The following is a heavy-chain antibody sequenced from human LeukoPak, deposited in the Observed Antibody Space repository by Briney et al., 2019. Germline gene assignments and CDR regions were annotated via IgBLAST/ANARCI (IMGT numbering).Heavy chain of an antibody. CDR3: ARAKSLRDMATSQGS. D-gene: IGHD5-24*01. V-gene: IGHV1-2*06. CDR1: GYTFTGYY. Sequence: ASVKVSCKASGYTFTGYYMHWVRQAPGQGLEWMGRINPNSGGTNYAQKFQGRVTMTRDTSISTAYMELSRLRSDDTAVYYCARAKSLRDMATSQGSWGQGTLVTVSS. J-gene: IGHJ5*02. CDR2: INPNSGGT.